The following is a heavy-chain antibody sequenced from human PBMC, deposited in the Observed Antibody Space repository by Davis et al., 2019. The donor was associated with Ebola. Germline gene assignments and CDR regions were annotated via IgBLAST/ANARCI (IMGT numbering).Heavy chain of an antibody. CDR1: GFTFSNYD. CDR2: ISDSEGHT. J-gene: IGHJ4*02. D-gene: IGHD2-15*01. CDR3: ARYCHYTDCSYFDC. V-gene: IGHV3-23*01. Sequence: GESLKISCAASGFTFSNYDMSWVRHVPGKGLEWVSTISDSEGHTHYSDSVRGRFTISSDNSKNTLYLQMNSLRAEDTATYYCARYCHYTDCSYFDCWGQGTMVAVSS.